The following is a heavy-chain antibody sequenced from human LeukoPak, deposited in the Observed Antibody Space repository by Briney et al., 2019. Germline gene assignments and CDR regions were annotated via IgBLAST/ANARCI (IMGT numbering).Heavy chain of an antibody. D-gene: IGHD3-22*01. CDR2: IYYSGST. CDR3: ARVMIVVVSAPKYYFDY. Sequence: SQTLSLTCTVSGGSISSGGYYWSWIRQHPGKGLEWIGYIYYSGSTYYNPSLKSRVTISVDTSKNQFSLKLSSVTAADTAVYYCARVMIVVVSAPKYYFDYWGQGTLVTVSS. V-gene: IGHV4-31*03. CDR1: GGSISSGGYY. J-gene: IGHJ4*02.